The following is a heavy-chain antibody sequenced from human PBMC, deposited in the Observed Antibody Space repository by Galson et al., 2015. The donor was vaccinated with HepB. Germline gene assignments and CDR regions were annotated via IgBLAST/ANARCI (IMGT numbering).Heavy chain of an antibody. CDR2: IWYDGSNK. Sequence: SLRLSCAASGFTFSSYGMHWVRQAPGRGLEWVAVIWYDGSNKYYADSVKGRFTISRDNSKNTLYLQTNSLRAEDTAVYYCARAQRAYCGGDCSIGYWGQGTLVTVSS. V-gene: IGHV3-33*08. J-gene: IGHJ4*02. CDR1: GFTFSSYG. D-gene: IGHD2-21*02. CDR3: ARAQRAYCGGDCSIGY.